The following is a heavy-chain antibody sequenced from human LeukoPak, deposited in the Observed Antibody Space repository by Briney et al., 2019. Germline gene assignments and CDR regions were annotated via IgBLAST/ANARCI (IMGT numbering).Heavy chain of an antibody. D-gene: IGHD3-22*01. V-gene: IGHV3-23*01. CDR2: ISGSGGST. CDR1: GFTFNNYA. CDR3: AKAATRDSYYYDSSGYYYPYY. Sequence: GGSLRLSCAASGFTFNNYAMSWVRQAPGKGLEWVSSISGSGGSTYYAGSVKGRFTISRDNSKNTLYLQMNSLRAEDTAVYYCAKAATRDSYYYDSSGYYYPYYWGQGTLVTVSS. J-gene: IGHJ4*02.